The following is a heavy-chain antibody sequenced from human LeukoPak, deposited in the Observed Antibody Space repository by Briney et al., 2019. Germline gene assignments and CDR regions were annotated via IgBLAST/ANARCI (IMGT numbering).Heavy chain of an antibody. CDR3: AKATSHSSGWLTYYFDY. CDR1: GFTFSSSA. J-gene: IGHJ4*02. CDR2: ISGSGGSA. V-gene: IGHV3-23*01. D-gene: IGHD6-19*01. Sequence: GGSLRLSCAASGFTFSSSAMNWVRQAPGKGLEWVSAISGSGGSAYYADSVQGRFTISRDSSKDTLYLQMNSLRAEDTAIYYCAKATSHSSGWLTYYFDYWGQGTLVTVSS.